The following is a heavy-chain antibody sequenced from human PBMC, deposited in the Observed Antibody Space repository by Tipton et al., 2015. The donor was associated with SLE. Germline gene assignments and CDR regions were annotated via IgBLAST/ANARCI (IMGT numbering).Heavy chain of an antibody. V-gene: IGHV4-4*08. CDR2: FYSSGST. CDR1: GGSISSYY. Sequence: TLSLTCTVSGGSISSYYWSWFRQPPERGLEWIGSFYSSGSTTYNPSLMSRVTISVDTSNNKFSLKLRSVTAADTAVYYCARGSDYDLDYWGQGTLVTVSS. J-gene: IGHJ4*02. D-gene: IGHD4-17*01. CDR3: ARGSDYDLDY.